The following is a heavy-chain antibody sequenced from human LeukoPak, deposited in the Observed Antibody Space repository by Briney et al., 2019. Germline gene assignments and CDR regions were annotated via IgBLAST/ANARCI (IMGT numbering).Heavy chain of an antibody. Sequence: SETLSLTCTVSGGSISSYYRSWIRQPPGQGLESIGYIYYSGSTNYNPSLKSRVTISVDTSKNQFSLKLSSVTAADTAVYYCARSYYDSGGYLDYWGQGALVTVSS. J-gene: IGHJ4*02. CDR1: GGSISSYY. CDR3: ARSYYDSGGYLDY. CDR2: IYYSGST. D-gene: IGHD3-22*01. V-gene: IGHV4-59*01.